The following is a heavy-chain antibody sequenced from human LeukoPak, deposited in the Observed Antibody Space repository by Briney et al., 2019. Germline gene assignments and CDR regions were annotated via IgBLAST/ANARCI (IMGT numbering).Heavy chain of an antibody. CDR1: GFTFSSYA. J-gene: IGHJ4*02. CDR2: ISGSGGST. V-gene: IGHV3-23*01. D-gene: IGHD3-10*01. Sequence: GGSLRLSCAASGFTFSSYAMSWVRQAPGKGLEWVSAISGSGGSTYYADSVKGRFTISRDNSKNTLYLQMNSLTAEDTAMYYCAKDAQVRGVINGFDYWGQGTLVTVSS. CDR3: AKDAQVRGVINGFDY.